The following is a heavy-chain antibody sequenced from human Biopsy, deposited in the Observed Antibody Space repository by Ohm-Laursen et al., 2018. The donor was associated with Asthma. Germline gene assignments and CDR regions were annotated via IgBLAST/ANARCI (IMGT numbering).Heavy chain of an antibody. V-gene: IGHV4-39*07. Sequence: SQTLSLTCIVSGGSISSSSYYWGWIRQPPGKGLEWIGSIYYNGRTYYNPSLKSRVSISLDTSKNQFSLSLTSVTAADTAVYYCARTTYGDDGFDPWGQGTLVTVSS. J-gene: IGHJ5*02. CDR1: GGSISSSSYY. D-gene: IGHD4-17*01. CDR3: ARTTYGDDGFDP. CDR2: IYYNGRT.